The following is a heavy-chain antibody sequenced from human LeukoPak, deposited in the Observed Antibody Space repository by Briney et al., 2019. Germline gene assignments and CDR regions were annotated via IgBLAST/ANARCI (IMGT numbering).Heavy chain of an antibody. CDR2: MSTSGIT. Sequence: SETLSLTCTVSGGSISSGSYYWTWIRQPAGKGLEWIGRMSTSGITNYNPSLKSRITISIDTPKNQFSLKLNSVTAADTATYYCAGEWGLWGQGTLVTVSS. CDR3: AGEWGL. CDR1: GGSISSGSYY. D-gene: IGHD1-26*01. V-gene: IGHV4-61*02. J-gene: IGHJ4*02.